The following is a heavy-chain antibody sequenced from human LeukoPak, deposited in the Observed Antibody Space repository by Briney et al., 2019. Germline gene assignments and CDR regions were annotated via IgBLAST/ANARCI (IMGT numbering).Heavy chain of an antibody. Sequence: PGGSLRLSCAASGFTFSSSAMSWVRQAPGKGLEWVAVISYDGSNKYYADSVKGRFTISRDNSKNTLYLQMNSLRAEDTAVYYCAKSGSGSFPYYFDYWGQGTLVTVSS. V-gene: IGHV3-30*18. CDR3: AKSGSGSFPYYFDY. D-gene: IGHD1-26*01. CDR2: ISYDGSNK. J-gene: IGHJ4*02. CDR1: GFTFSSSA.